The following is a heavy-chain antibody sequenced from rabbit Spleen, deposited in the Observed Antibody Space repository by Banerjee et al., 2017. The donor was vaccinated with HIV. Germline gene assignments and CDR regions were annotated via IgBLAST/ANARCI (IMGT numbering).Heavy chain of an antibody. Sequence: QEQLVESGGGLVQPGGSLKLSCKASGFDFTNYGVSWVRQTPGKGLDWIGYIDPIFGRTYYASWVDGRFTISSHNAQNTLYLQLNSLTAADTATYFCVREVAAKFSLWGPGTLVTVS. CDR3: VREVAAKFSL. D-gene: IGHD4-1*01. V-gene: IGHV1S47*01. J-gene: IGHJ4*01. CDR1: GFDFTNYG. CDR2: IDPIFGRT.